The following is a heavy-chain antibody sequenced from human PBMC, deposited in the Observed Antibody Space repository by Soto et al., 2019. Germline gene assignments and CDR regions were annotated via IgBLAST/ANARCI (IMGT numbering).Heavy chain of an antibody. V-gene: IGHV1-18*01. CDR3: ARERYFDWPNYYYGMDV. D-gene: IGHD3-9*01. CDR2: ISAYNGNT. CDR1: GYTFTSYG. Sequence: QVQLVQSGAEVKKPGASVKVSCKASGYTFTSYGISWVRQAPGQGLEWMGWISAYNGNTNYAQKLQGRVTMTTDTSXSXXYMELRSLRSDDTAVYYCARERYFDWPNYYYGMDVWGQGTTVTVSS. J-gene: IGHJ6*02.